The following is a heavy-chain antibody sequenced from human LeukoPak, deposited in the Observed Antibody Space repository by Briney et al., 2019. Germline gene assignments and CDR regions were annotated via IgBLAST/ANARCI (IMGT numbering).Heavy chain of an antibody. Sequence: GGSLRLSCAASGFTFSSYAMHWVRQAPGKGLEWVAVISYDGSNKYYADSVKGRFTISRDNSKNTLYLQMNSLRAEDTAVYYRARDPSGSYPGGPFDYWGQGTLVTVSS. CDR3: ARDPSGSYPGGPFDY. CDR2: ISYDGSNK. J-gene: IGHJ4*02. D-gene: IGHD1-26*01. CDR1: GFTFSSYA. V-gene: IGHV3-30-3*01.